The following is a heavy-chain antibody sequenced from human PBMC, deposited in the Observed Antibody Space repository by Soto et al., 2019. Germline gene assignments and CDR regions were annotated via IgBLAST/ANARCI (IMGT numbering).Heavy chain of an antibody. CDR1: GLTFSSYA. CDR3: AKGFDFWSGPGDY. J-gene: IGHJ4*02. V-gene: IGHV3-23*01. Sequence: ASLRLSCAASGLTFSSYAMNWVRQAPGKGLEWVSAISGGGSSTYYAGSVKGRFTISRDNSRNTLYLEINSLRADDTALYYCAKGFDFWSGPGDYWGQGTLVTVSS. D-gene: IGHD3-3*01. CDR2: ISGGGSST.